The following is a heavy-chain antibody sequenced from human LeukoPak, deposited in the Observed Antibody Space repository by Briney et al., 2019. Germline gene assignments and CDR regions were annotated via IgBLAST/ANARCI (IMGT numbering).Heavy chain of an antibody. J-gene: IGHJ4*02. D-gene: IGHD3-9*01. CDR1: GGSISSYY. V-gene: IGHV4-59*01. CDR2: IYYSGST. Sequence: SETLSLTCTVSGGSISSYYWSWIRQPPGKGLEWIGYIYYSGSTNYNPSLKSRVTISVDTSKNQFSLKLSSVTAADTAVYYCARGGHTYYDILTGYPRHFDYWGQGTLVTVSS. CDR3: ARGGHTYYDILTGYPRHFDY.